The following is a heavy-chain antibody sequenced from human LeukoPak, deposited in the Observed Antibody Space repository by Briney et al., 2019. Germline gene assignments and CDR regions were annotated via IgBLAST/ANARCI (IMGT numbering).Heavy chain of an antibody. J-gene: IGHJ4*02. D-gene: IGHD3-10*01. Sequence: PSETLSLTCTVSGGSISSGGTYWSWIRQHPRKGQEWNGYIYYGVSTYYNPSRKSRSTISVDTSKNQLFLKRSSVPAADTAVYYCARAGVAVYYGSGSLRSPVFDYWGQGTLVTVSS. CDR2: IYYGVST. V-gene: IGHV4-31*03. CDR1: GGSISSGGTY. CDR3: ARAGVAVYYGSGSLRSPVFDY.